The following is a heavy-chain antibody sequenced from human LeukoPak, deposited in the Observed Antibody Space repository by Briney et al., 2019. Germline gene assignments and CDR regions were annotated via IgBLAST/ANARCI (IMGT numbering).Heavy chain of an antibody. CDR1: GFTFTNYW. CDR2: INSDGSST. V-gene: IGHV3-74*01. CDR3: ARNYCYYYYMDV. J-gene: IGHJ6*03. Sequence: AGGSLRLSCEASGFTFTNYWLHWVRQAPGKGLVWVSRINSDGSSTTYADSVKGRFTISRDNARNTLYLQMNSLRAEDTAVYYCARNYCYYYYMDVWGKGTTVTVSS.